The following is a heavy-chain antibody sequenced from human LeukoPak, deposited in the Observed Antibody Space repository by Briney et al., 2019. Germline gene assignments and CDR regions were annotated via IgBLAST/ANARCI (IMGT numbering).Heavy chain of an antibody. D-gene: IGHD5-24*01. CDR1: GGPISSSSYY. CDR2: IYYSGST. CDR3: ARGARAGYNLEPFDY. V-gene: IGHV4-39*07. J-gene: IGHJ4*02. Sequence: PSETLSLTCTVSGGPISSSSYYWGWIRQPPGKGLEWIGSIYYSGSTYYNPSLKSRVTISVDTSKNQFSLKLRSVTAADTAVYYCARGARAGYNLEPFDYWGQGTLVTVSS.